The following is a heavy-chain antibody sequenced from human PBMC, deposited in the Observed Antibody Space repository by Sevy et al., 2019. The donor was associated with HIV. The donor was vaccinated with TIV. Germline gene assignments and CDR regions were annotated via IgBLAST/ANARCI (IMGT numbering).Heavy chain of an antibody. CDR3: ARVGFNWNDVDN. CDR1: GGSMNLYY. V-gene: IGHV4-59*01. D-gene: IGHD1-20*01. CDR2: IYYSGKT. Sequence: ETLSLTCSVSGGSMNLYYWSWIRQPPGKGLEWIAYIYYSGKTNYNPSLKSRLTMSVDTSKTQFSLKLTSVTAADTAVYYCARVGFNWNDVDNWGQGTLVTVSS. J-gene: IGHJ4*02.